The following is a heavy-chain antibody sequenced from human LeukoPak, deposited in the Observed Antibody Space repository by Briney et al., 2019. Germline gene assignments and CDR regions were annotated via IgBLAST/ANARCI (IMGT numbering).Heavy chain of an antibody. V-gene: IGHV4-59*01. CDR2: IYYSGST. CDR3: ARGTDILTGYYGNWFDP. D-gene: IGHD3-9*01. Sequence: PSETLSLTCTVSGGSFSSYYWSWIRQPPGKGLEWIGYIYYSGSTNYNPSLKSRVTISVDTSKNQFSLKLSSVTAADTAVYYCARGTDILTGYYGNWFDPWGQGTLVTVSS. CDR1: GGSFSSYY. J-gene: IGHJ5*02.